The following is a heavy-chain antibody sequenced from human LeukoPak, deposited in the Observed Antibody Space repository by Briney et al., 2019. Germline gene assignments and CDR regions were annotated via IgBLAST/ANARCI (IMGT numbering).Heavy chain of an antibody. CDR1: GGSFSGYY. V-gene: IGHV4-34*01. CDR3: ARQRYFDWLLSPFDY. D-gene: IGHD3-9*01. J-gene: IGHJ4*02. Sequence: SETLSLTCAVYGGSFSGYYWSWIRQPPGKGLEWIGEINHSGSTNYNPSLKSRVTISVDTSKNQFPLKLSSVTAADTAVYYCARQRYFDWLLSPFDYWGQGTLVTVSS. CDR2: INHSGST.